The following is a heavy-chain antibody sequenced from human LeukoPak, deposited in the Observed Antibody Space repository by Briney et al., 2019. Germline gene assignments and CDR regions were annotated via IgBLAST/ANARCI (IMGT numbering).Heavy chain of an antibody. V-gene: IGHV3-21*01. CDR3: AKDSQRASYYYYYMDV. Sequence: GGSLRLSCAASGFSFSSYSMNWVRQAPGKGLEWVSSISSSSSYIYYADSVKGRFTISRDNSKNTLYLQMNSLRAEDTAVYYCAKDSQRASYYYYYMDVWGKGTTVTVSS. J-gene: IGHJ6*03. CDR1: GFSFSSYS. CDR2: ISSSSSYI.